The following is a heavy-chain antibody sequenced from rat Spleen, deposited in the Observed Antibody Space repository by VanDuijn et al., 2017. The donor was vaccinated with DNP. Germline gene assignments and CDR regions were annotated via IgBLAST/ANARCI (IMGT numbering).Heavy chain of an antibody. J-gene: IGHJ3*01. D-gene: IGHD1-1*01. Sequence: QVQLQQSGGGLAKPGSSVKIFCKTSGYSFISNYIGWIKQTTGQGLEYIGYISLGSGGTNSDEKFKGKATLTVDKSSSIAFMQLSSLTPDDSAVYYCARGGDGIWFAYWGQGTLVTVSS. CDR1: GYSFISNY. CDR3: ARGGDGIWFAY. V-gene: IGHV1-43*01. CDR2: ISLGSGGT.